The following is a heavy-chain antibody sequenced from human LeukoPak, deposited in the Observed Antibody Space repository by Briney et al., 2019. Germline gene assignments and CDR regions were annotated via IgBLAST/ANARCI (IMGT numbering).Heavy chain of an antibody. J-gene: IGHJ5*02. Sequence: GASVKVSCKASGCTFSSYAISWVRQAHAQGLEWMGGIIPVLGTANYAQKFQSRVTITADESTSTAYMELSSLRSEDTAVYYCARDRPGRYCSTISCYSASPFDPWGQGTLVTVSS. CDR1: GCTFSSYA. CDR2: IIPVLGTA. V-gene: IGHV1-69*13. CDR3: ARDRPGRYCSTISCYSASPFDP. D-gene: IGHD2-2*02.